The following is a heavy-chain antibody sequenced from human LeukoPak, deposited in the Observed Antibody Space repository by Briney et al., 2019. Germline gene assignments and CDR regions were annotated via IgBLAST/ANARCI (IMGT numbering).Heavy chain of an antibody. CDR1: GFTFSSYA. D-gene: IGHD3-3*01. Sequence: GGSLRLSCAASGFTFSSYAMHWVRQAPGKGLEWVAVISYDGSNKYYADSVKGRFTISRDNSKNTLYLQMNSLRAGDTAVYYCAKATSYDFWSGYYIDYWGQGTLVTVSS. CDR3: AKATSYDFWSGYYIDY. J-gene: IGHJ4*02. V-gene: IGHV3-30-3*01. CDR2: ISYDGSNK.